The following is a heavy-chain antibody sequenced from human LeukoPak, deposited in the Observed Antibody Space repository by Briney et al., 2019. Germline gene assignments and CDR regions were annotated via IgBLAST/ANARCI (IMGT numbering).Heavy chain of an antibody. D-gene: IGHD4-17*01. J-gene: IGHJ4*02. CDR3: ARGGATVTTLFDY. CDR2: IYYSGST. V-gene: IGHV4-39*07. Sequence: PSQTLSLTCTVSGGSISSSSYYWGWIRQPPGKGLEWIGSIYYSGSTYYNPSLKSRVTISVDTSKNQFSLKLSSVTAADTAVYYCARGGATVTTLFDYWGQGTLVTVSS. CDR1: GGSISSSSYY.